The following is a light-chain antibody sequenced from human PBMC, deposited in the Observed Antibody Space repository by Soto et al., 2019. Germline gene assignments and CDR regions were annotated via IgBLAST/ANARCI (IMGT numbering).Light chain of an antibody. J-gene: IGKJ1*01. V-gene: IGKV3D-15*01. CDR2: GAC. Sequence: EIVMTQSPATLSVSPGGRATLSCRASQSISDTLAWYQQKHGQAHGLLIYGACRRATGIPATFSGSGSGTDFTLTISSLEPEDFAVYYCQQCNNWRQWTFGQGTKVDI. CDR1: QSISDT. CDR3: QQCNNWRQWT.